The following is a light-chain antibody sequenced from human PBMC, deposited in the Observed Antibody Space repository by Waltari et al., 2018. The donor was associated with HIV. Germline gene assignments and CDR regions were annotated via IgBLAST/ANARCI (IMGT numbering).Light chain of an antibody. CDR2: RNN. V-gene: IGLV1-47*01. J-gene: IGLJ2*01. CDR1: RPTISHDH. CDR3: AAWDDSFVV. Sequence: QSVLTQPPSASGTPGQRVTVPCSGDRPTISHDHVYWFQQLPGTAPKLLIYRNNQRPSGVPDRFSGSKSGTSASLAISGLRSEDEADYYCAAWDDSFVVFGGGTKLTVL.